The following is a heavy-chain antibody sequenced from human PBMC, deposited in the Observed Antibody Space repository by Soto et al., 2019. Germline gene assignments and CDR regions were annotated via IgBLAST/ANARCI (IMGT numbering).Heavy chain of an antibody. CDR3: ARLWLGYCSGGSCYPLHYYYYSMDV. J-gene: IGHJ6*02. V-gene: IGHV4-34*01. CDR2: INHSGST. CDR1: GGSFSGYY. Sequence: QVQLQQWGAGLLKPSETLSLTCAVYGGSFSGYYWSWIRQPPGKGLEWIGEINHSGSTNYNPSLKSRVTISVDTSKNQFSLKLSSVTTADTAVYSCARLWLGYCSGGSCYPLHYYYYSMDVWGQGTTVTVSS. D-gene: IGHD2-15*01.